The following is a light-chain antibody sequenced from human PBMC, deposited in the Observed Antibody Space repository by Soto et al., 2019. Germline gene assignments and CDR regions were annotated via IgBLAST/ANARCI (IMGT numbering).Light chain of an antibody. CDR3: QQYNDNWT. V-gene: IGKV1-5*03. J-gene: IGKJ1*01. CDR2: KAS. Sequence: DILMTQSPATLFASVGDRVTITCRASQSISSWLAWYQQKPGKAPKLLIYKASTLQSGVPSRFSGSGSGTEFTLAISSLQPDDSATYYCQQYNDNWTFGQGTKVDIK. CDR1: QSISSW.